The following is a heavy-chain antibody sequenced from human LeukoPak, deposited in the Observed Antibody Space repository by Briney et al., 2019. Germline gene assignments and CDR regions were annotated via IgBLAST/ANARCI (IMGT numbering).Heavy chain of an antibody. CDR3: ARDALGTDFDY. Sequence: GGSLRLSCAASGFTFSSYAMHWVRQAPGKVLEWVAVISYDGSNKYYADSVKGRFTISRDNSKNTLYLQMNSLRAEDTAVYYCARDALGTDFDYWGQGTLVTVSS. V-gene: IGHV3-30*04. CDR2: ISYDGSNK. J-gene: IGHJ4*02. CDR1: GFTFSSYA. D-gene: IGHD7-27*01.